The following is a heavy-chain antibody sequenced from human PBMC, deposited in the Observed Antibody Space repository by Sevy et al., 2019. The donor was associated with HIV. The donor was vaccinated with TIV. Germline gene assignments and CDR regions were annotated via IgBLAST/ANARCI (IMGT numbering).Heavy chain of an antibody. J-gene: IGHJ6*02. CDR2: IGGSGTDT. CDR1: GFTFSSYA. CDR3: AKDLYYGSGRRSPLRGYYGMDV. D-gene: IGHD3-10*01. Sequence: GGSLRLSCAASGFTFSSYAMSWVRLAPGKGLEWVSGIGGSGTDTYYADSVKGRFTISRDDSKKTLYLQMSSLRAEDTAIYYCAKDLYYGSGRRSPLRGYYGMDVWGQGTTVTVSS. V-gene: IGHV3-23*01.